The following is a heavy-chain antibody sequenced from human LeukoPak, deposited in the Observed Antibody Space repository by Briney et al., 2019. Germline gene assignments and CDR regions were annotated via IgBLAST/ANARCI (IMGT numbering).Heavy chain of an antibody. CDR3: AKEKTTVITPGIDY. Sequence: GGSLRLSCAASGFTFSNYEMNWVRQAPGKGLEWVSYISSSGSSINYADSVKGRFTTSRDNAENSLSLQMNSLRAEDTAVYYCAKEKTTVITPGIDYWGQGTLVTVSS. V-gene: IGHV3-48*03. CDR2: ISSSGSSI. D-gene: IGHD4-23*01. CDR1: GFTFSNYE. J-gene: IGHJ4*02.